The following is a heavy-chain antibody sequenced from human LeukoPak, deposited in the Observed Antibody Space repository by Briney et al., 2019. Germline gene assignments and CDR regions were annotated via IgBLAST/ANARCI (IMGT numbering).Heavy chain of an antibody. V-gene: IGHV3-23*01. J-gene: IGHJ4*02. D-gene: IGHD1-26*01. Sequence: PGGSLRLSCAASGFTFSSYAMSWVRQAPGKGLEWVSAISGSGGSTYYADSVKGRFTISRDNSRNTLYLQMNSLRAEDTAVYYCAKDRGGSYTLSLDYWGQGTLVTVSS. CDR3: AKDRGGSYTLSLDY. CDR1: GFTFSSYA. CDR2: ISGSGGST.